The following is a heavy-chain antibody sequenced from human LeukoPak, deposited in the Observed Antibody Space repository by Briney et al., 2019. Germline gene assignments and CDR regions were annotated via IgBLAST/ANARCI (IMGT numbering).Heavy chain of an antibody. CDR2: IKSKTDGGTT. CDR3: TTEYYYDSSGYRTFDY. CDR1: GFTFSNAW. J-gene: IGHJ4*02. V-gene: IGHV3-15*01. D-gene: IGHD3-22*01. Sequence: PGGSLRLSCAASGFTFSNAWMSWVRQAPEKGLEWVGRIKSKTDGGTTDYAAPVKGRFTISRDYSKNTLYLQMNSLKTEDTAVYYCTTEYYYDSSGYRTFDYWGQGTLVTVSS.